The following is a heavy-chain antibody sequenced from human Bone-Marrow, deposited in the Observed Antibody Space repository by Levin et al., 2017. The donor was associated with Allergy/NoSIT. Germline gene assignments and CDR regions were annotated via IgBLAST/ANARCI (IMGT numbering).Heavy chain of an antibody. J-gene: IGHJ5*02. Sequence: KISCKASGFTFTSSAVQWVRQARGQRLEWIGWIVVGSGNTNYAQKFQERVTITRDMSTSTAYMELSSLRSEDTAVYYCAAIYIAARRWVNWFDPWGQGTLVTVSS. CDR1: GFTFTSSA. V-gene: IGHV1-58*01. D-gene: IGHD6-6*01. CDR2: IVVGSGNT. CDR3: AAIYIAARRWVNWFDP.